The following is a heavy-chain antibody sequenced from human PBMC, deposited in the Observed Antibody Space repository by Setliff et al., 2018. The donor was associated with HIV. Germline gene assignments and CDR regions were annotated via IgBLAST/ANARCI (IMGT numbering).Heavy chain of an antibody. Sequence: LSLTCTVSGGSISSHYWSWIRQPPGKGLEWIGYIYYSGSTHYNPSLQSRVTISVDKSKSQFSLKLNSVTAADTAVYYCGGNGYYSIDYWGQGTLVTVSS. CDR1: GGSISSHY. J-gene: IGHJ4*02. V-gene: IGHV4-59*11. D-gene: IGHD3-22*01. CDR3: GGNGYYSIDY. CDR2: IYYSGST.